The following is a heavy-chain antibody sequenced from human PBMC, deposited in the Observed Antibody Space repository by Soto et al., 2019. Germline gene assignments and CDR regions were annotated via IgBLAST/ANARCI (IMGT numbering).Heavy chain of an antibody. J-gene: IGHJ4*02. D-gene: IGHD4-17*01. V-gene: IGHV3-11*01. CDR3: ARDRYGLFDY. Sequence: GGSLRLSCAASGFAFTEYYMSWIRQAPGKGLEWVASTSSTANTIDYKDSVKGRFTISRDNAKNSLYLQMTSLRAEDTAVYYCARDRYGLFDYWGQGTLVTVSS. CDR1: GFAFTEYY. CDR2: TSSTANTI.